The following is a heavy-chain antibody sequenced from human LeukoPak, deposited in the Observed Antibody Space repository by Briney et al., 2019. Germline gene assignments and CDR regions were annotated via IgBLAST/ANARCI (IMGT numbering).Heavy chain of an antibody. CDR3: ARGPAPVVPAAVDY. J-gene: IGHJ4*02. Sequence: GGSLRPSFPPSEFTFITYSMNGVRKPPGKGLEGVSYISSSSSTIYYADSVKGRFTISRDNAKNSLYLQMNSLRAEDTAVYYCARGPAPVVPAAVDYWGQGTLVTVSS. V-gene: IGHV3-48*04. D-gene: IGHD2-2*01. CDR2: ISSSSSTI. CDR1: EFTFITYS.